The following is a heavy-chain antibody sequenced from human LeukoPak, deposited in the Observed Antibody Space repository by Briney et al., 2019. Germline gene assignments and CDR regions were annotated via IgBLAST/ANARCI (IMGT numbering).Heavy chain of an antibody. J-gene: IGHJ4*02. CDR2: INWNGGST. V-gene: IGHV3-20*01. Sequence: PGGSLRLSCAASGFTFDDYGMSSVRQAPGKGLEWVSGINWNGGSTGYADSVKGRFTISRDNDKNSLYLQINSLRAEDTALYNCARDRGYSYAATDYWGQGTLVTVSS. D-gene: IGHD5-18*01. CDR3: ARDRGYSYAATDY. CDR1: GFTFDDYG.